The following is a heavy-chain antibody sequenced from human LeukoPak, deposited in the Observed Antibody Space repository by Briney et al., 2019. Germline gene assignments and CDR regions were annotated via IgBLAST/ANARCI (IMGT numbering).Heavy chain of an antibody. Sequence: SETLSLTCGVSGGSVSSENWWNWIRQPPGKGLEWIGEINHSGSTNYNPSLKSRVTISVDTSKSQFSLKLSSVTAADTAVYYCASARGIAAAGTTGLDYWGQGTLVTVSS. CDR3: ASARGIAAAGTTGLDY. CDR1: GGSVSSENW. J-gene: IGHJ4*02. D-gene: IGHD6-13*01. CDR2: INHSGST. V-gene: IGHV4-4*02.